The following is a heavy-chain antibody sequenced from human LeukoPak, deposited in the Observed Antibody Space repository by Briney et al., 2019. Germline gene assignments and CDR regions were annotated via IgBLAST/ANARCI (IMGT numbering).Heavy chain of an antibody. J-gene: IGHJ1*01. Sequence: GSLRLSCAASGFTFSSYWMNWVRQAPGKGLEWVAHINPDGRDTYYVDSVKGRFTISRDNAQNSMYLQMNSLRVEDTAVYYCTSWGDTTAEYFQRWGQGTLVTVSS. CDR1: GFTFSSYW. CDR3: TSWGDTTAEYFQR. D-gene: IGHD2-21*02. V-gene: IGHV3-7*01. CDR2: INPDGRDT.